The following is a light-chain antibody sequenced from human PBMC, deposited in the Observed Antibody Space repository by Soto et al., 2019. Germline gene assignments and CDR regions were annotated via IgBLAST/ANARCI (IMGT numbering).Light chain of an antibody. CDR1: QSVSSD. V-gene: IGKV3-15*01. J-gene: IGKJ5*01. CDR3: QQYNTWPT. Sequence: EIVMTQSPAILSVSPGETATLSCRASQSVSSDLAWYQQKLGKAPRLLIYGASTRATGIPARLSGSGSGTEFTLTIRSLQSEDVAFYYCQQYNTWPTFGQGTRLEIK. CDR2: GAS.